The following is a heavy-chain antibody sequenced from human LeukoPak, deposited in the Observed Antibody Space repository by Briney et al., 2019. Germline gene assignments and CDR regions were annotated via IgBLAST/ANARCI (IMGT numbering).Heavy chain of an antibody. D-gene: IGHD3-10*01. CDR3: ARRYGSGSYYKSSSAMDV. CDR2: INPKSADT. J-gene: IGHJ6*03. Sequence: ASVKVSCKASGYTFTGYYMHWVRQAPGQGLEWMGWINPKSADTDYAQKFQGRVTMTRDTSISTVYMELSRLRSDDTAVYYCARRYGSGSYYKSSSAMDVWGKGTTVTVSS. V-gene: IGHV1-2*02. CDR1: GYTFTGYY.